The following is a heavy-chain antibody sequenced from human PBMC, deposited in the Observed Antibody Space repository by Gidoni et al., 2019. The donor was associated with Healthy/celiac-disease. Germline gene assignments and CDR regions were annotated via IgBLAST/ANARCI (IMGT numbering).Heavy chain of an antibody. V-gene: IGHV4-59*01. CDR1: GGSISSYY. CDR2: IYYSGRT. J-gene: IGHJ3*02. CDR3: AREESPSDAFDI. Sequence: QVQLQESGPGLVKPSETLSLTCTVSGGSISSYYWSWIRQPPGKGLEWIGYIYYSGRTNYNPSIKSRVTISVDTSKNQFSLKLSSVTAADTAVYYCAREESPSDAFDIWGQGTMXTVSS.